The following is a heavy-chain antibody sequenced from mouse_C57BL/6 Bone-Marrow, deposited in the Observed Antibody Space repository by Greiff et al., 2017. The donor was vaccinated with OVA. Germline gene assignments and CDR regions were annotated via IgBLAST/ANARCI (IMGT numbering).Heavy chain of an antibody. V-gene: IGHV14-4*01. J-gene: IGHJ3*01. CDR2: IDPENGDT. D-gene: IGHD2-3*01. Sequence: VQLQQSGAELVRPGASVKLSCTASGFNIKDDYMHWVKQRPEQGLEWIGWIDPENGDTEYASKFQGKATITADTSSNTAYLQLSSLTSEDTAVYYCTTGYDVYYAFAYWGQGTLVTVSA. CDR1: GFNIKDDY. CDR3: TTGYDVYYAFAY.